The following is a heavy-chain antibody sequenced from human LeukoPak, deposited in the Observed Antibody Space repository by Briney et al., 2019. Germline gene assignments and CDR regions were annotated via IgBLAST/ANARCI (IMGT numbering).Heavy chain of an antibody. V-gene: IGHV3-20*04. CDR1: GFTFDDYG. CDR3: VRDRCSSTSCHDSPNWFDP. D-gene: IGHD2-2*01. J-gene: IGHJ5*02. Sequence: GGSLRLSCAASGFTFDDYGMSWVRQAPGKGLGWISGVNGNGGSTGYADSVKGRFTISSDNAKNSLYLQMNSLRAEDTALYYCVRDRCSSTSCHDSPNWFDPWGQGTLVTVSS. CDR2: VNGNGGST.